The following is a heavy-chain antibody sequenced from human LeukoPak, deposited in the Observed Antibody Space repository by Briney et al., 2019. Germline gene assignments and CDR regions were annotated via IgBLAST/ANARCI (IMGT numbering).Heavy chain of an antibody. J-gene: IGHJ4*02. CDR2: IYYSGST. V-gene: IGHV4-59*01. CDR1: GGSISSYY. CDR3: ARVGVYFDY. D-gene: IGHD2-8*01. Sequence: KPSETLSLTSTVSGGSISSYYWSWIRQPPGKGLEWIGYIYYSGSTNYNPSLKSRVTISVDTSKNQFSLKLSSVTAADTAVYYCARVGVYFDYWGQGTLVTVSS.